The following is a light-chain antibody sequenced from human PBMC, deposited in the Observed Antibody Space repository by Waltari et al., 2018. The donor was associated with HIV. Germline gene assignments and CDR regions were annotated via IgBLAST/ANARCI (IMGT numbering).Light chain of an antibody. CDR3: ATWDDSLNAWV. CDR1: SSNIGSNT. V-gene: IGLV1-44*01. Sequence: QSVLNQSPSASGTPAQRVIISCSGSSSNIGSNTVTWYQQFPGTAPKLLIYSYGQRPSGVPERFSGSKSATSASLAISGLRSEDEADYYCATWDDSLNAWVFGGGTKLTVL. CDR2: SYG. J-gene: IGLJ3*02.